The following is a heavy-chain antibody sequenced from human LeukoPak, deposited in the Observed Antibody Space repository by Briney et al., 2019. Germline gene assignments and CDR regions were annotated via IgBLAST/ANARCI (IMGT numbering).Heavy chain of an antibody. Sequence: ASVKVSCKASGYTFTGYYMHWVRQAPGQGLEWMGRINPNSGGTNYAQKFQGRVTMTRDTSISTAYMELNSLRAEDTAVYYCAKEAIYSSSWYSADYWGQGTLVTVSS. CDR1: GYTFTGYY. D-gene: IGHD6-13*01. CDR3: AKEAIYSSSWYSADY. CDR2: INPNSGGT. V-gene: IGHV1-2*06. J-gene: IGHJ4*02.